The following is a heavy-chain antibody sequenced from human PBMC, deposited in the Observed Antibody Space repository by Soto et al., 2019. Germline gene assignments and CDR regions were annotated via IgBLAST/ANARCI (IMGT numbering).Heavy chain of an antibody. CDR1: GFTFSDYY. CDR3: ARSGDNYNRLDY. J-gene: IGHJ4*02. Sequence: TGGSLRLSCEGSGFTFSDYYISWIRQAPGKGLEWISYSSNSGTFSRYADSVKGRFSISRDNTKNLLYLQMTSLRAEDTAVYYCARSGDNYNRLDYWGQGTPVTVS. D-gene: IGHD1-1*01. CDR2: SSNSGTFS. V-gene: IGHV3-11*06.